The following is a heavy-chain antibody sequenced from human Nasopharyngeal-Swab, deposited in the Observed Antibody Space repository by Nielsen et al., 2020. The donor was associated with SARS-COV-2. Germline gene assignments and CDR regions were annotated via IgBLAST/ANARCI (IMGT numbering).Heavy chain of an antibody. Sequence: WIRQPPGKGLEWVANIKQDGSEKYYVDSVKGRSTISRDNAKNSLYLQINSLRAEDTAVYYCARDRYYDFWSGYLEEVGLYYYYGMDVWGQGTTVTVSS. V-gene: IGHV3-7*01. J-gene: IGHJ6*02. D-gene: IGHD3-3*01. CDR3: ARDRYYDFWSGYLEEVGLYYYYGMDV. CDR2: IKQDGSEK.